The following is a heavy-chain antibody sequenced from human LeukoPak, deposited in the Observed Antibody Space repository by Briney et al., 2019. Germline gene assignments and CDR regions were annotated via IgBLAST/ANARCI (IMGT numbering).Heavy chain of an antibody. V-gene: IGHV3-21*01. J-gene: IGHJ4*02. CDR1: GFTFSSYS. CDR3: ARGPPAVAGMPTDY. Sequence: GGSLRLSCAASGFTFSSYSMNWVRQAPGKGLEWVSSISSSSSYIYYADSVKGRFTISRDNAKNSLYLQVNSLRAEDTAVYYCARGPPAVAGMPTDYWGQGTLVTVSS. CDR2: ISSSSSYI. D-gene: IGHD6-19*01.